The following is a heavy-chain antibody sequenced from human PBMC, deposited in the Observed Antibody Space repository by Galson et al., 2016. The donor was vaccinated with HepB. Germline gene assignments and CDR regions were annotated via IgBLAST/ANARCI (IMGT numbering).Heavy chain of an antibody. V-gene: IGHV3-30*04. CDR3: AAMREASTSFYGAQSY. D-gene: IGHD2-2*01. CDR2: ISYDENNK. J-gene: IGHJ4*02. CDR1: GFTFSGYA. Sequence: SLRLSCAASGFTFSGYAMHWVRQAPGKGLEWVSLISYDENNKHYADSVKGRFFISRDNSRNTLYVQLNSLRPEDTAVYYCAAMREASTSFYGAQSYWGQGTLVTVSS.